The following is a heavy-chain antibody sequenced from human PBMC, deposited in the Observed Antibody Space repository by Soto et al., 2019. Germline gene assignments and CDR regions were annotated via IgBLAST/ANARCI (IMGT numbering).Heavy chain of an antibody. V-gene: IGHV3-33*01. CDR1: GFTFTSFG. D-gene: IGHD2-2*01. J-gene: IGHJ6*02. CDR2: IWYDGTIE. CDR3: ARVVRDIVVVPGVTTRAEDYYYGMDV. Sequence: PGGSLRLSSAASGFTFTSFGMHWVRQAPGKGLEWVAVIWYDGTIEYYADSVKGRFTISRDNSKDTLYLRMNSLRAEDTAVYYCARVVRDIVVVPGVTTRAEDYYYGMDVWGQGTTVTVSS.